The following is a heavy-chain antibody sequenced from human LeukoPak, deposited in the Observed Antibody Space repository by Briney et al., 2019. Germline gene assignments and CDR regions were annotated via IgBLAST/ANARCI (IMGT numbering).Heavy chain of an antibody. CDR3: AVENFYDRSGYSKAFDY. CDR1: GYTFAVKF. V-gene: IGHV1-2*04. J-gene: IGHJ4*02. Sequence: AAVKVSCKTPGYTFAVKFLHWLRQAPGQGLEWMAGIEPNSGGAVYGQNFRGWVTVSRDTSVSTAYMELSRLRSDETAVYYCAVENFYDRSGYSKAFDYWGEGTLVTVSS. D-gene: IGHD3-22*01. CDR2: IEPNSGGA.